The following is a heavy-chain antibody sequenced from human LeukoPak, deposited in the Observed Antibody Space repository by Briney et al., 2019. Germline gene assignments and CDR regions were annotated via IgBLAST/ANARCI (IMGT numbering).Heavy chain of an antibody. D-gene: IGHD3-22*01. V-gene: IGHV4-59*02. CDR3: TKGYYEPFDS. J-gene: IGHJ4*02. CDR2: ISDSGRT. Sequence: SETLSLTCTVSGASVNSYYWDWIRQPPGKGPEWIGCISDSGRTYYNPSLKSRVTISLGTSNNQFSLRLTSVTAADSAMYYCTKGYYEPFDSWGQGTLVTVSS. CDR1: GASVNSYY.